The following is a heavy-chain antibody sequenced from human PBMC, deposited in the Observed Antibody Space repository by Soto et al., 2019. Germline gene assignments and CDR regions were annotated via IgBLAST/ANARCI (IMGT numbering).Heavy chain of an antibody. CDR1: GFTLSDYY. D-gene: IGHD1-26*01. Sequence: EVLLVESGGGLVQPGGSLRLSCAASGFTLSDYYMDWVRQTPGKGLEWVGRTRNKAMSYTTEYAASVKGRFTIARDDSENSLYLQMNSLKTEDTAMYYCTRDDWGSYDYWGQGTLVTASS. CDR2: TRNKAMSYTT. CDR3: TRDDWGSYDY. J-gene: IGHJ4*02. V-gene: IGHV3-72*01.